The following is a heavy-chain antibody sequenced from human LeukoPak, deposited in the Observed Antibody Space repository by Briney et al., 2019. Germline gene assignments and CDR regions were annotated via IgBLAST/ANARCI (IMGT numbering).Heavy chain of an antibody. V-gene: IGHV1-18*04. Sequence: GASVKVSCKASGYTFTSYYMHWVRQAPGQGLEWMGWISAYNGNTNYAQKLQGRVTMTTDTSTSTAYMELRSLRSDDTAVYYCARGTRQQLVRTKFDYWGQGTLVTVSS. CDR2: ISAYNGNT. CDR3: ARGTRQQLVRTKFDY. D-gene: IGHD6-13*01. CDR1: GYTFTSYY. J-gene: IGHJ4*02.